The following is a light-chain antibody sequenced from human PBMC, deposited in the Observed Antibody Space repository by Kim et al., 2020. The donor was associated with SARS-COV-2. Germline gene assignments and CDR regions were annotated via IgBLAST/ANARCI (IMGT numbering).Light chain of an antibody. CDR1: SSNVGAGYD. J-gene: IGLJ3*02. CDR2: GNS. V-gene: IGLV1-40*01. CDR3: QSYDSSLSGSV. Sequence: QRVTISCTGSSSNVGAGYDVHWYQQLPGTAPKLLIYGNSNRPSGVPDRFSGSNSGTSASLAITGLQAEDEADYYCQSYDSSLSGSVFGGGTKLTVL.